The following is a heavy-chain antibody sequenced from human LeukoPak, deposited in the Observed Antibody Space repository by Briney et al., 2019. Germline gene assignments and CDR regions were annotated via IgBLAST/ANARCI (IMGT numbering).Heavy chain of an antibody. D-gene: IGHD3-3*01. Sequence: SETLSLTCTVSGGSISSYYWSWIRQPPGKGLEWIGYIYYSGSTKYKPSLKSRVTISVDTSKNQFSLKLSSVTAADTAVYYCARGRFLDAFDIWGQGTMVT. V-gene: IGHV4-59*01. CDR2: IYYSGST. CDR3: ARGRFLDAFDI. CDR1: GGSISSYY. J-gene: IGHJ3*02.